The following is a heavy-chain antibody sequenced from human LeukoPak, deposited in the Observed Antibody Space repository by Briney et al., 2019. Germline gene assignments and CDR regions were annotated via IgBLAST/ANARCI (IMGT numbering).Heavy chain of an antibody. CDR1: GFTFSSYA. D-gene: IGHD4-17*01. J-gene: IGHJ4*02. Sequence: GGSLRLSCAASGFTFSSYAMSWVRQAPGKGLEWVSAISGSGGSTYYADSVKGRFTISRDNSKNTLYLQMNSLRAEDAAVYYCAKRGYGDDYFDYWGQGTLVTVSS. CDR3: AKRGYGDDYFDY. V-gene: IGHV3-23*01. CDR2: ISGSGGST.